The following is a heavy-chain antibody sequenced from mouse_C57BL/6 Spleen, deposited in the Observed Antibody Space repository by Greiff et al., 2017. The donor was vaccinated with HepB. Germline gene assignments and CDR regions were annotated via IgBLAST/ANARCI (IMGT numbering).Heavy chain of an antibody. V-gene: IGHV2-2*01. CDR3: ARKPLYGSSYAMDY. D-gene: IGHD1-1*01. CDR2: IWSGGST. Sequence: QVQLKESGPGLVQPSQSLSITCTVSGFSLTSYGVHWVRQSPGKGLEWLGVIWSGGSTDYNAAFISRLSISKDNSKSQVFFKMNSLQADDTAIYYCARKPLYGSSYAMDYWGQGTSVTVSS. CDR1: GFSLTSYG. J-gene: IGHJ4*01.